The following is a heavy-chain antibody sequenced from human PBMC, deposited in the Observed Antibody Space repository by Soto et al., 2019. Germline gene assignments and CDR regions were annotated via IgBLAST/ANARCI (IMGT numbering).Heavy chain of an antibody. Sequence: GGSLRLSCAASGFTFSNAWMSWVRQAPGKGLEWVGRIKSKTDGGTTDYAAPVKGRFTISRDDSKNTLYLQMNSLKTEDTAVYFCTTEPGGSYYYFDSWGQGTPVTVSS. D-gene: IGHD1-26*01. CDR2: IKSKTDGGTT. J-gene: IGHJ4*02. V-gene: IGHV3-15*01. CDR3: TTEPGGSYYYFDS. CDR1: GFTFSNAW.